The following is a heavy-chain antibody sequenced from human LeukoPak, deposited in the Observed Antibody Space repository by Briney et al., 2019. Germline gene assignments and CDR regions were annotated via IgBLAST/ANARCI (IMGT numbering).Heavy chain of an antibody. D-gene: IGHD3-10*01. CDR1: GGSISSSSYY. CDR2: IYYSGST. J-gene: IGHJ4*02. CDR3: ARHGEAGLWFGELFPTPDY. V-gene: IGHV4-39*01. Sequence: PSETLSLTCTVSGGSISSSSYYWGWIRQPPGKGLEWIGSIYYSGSTYYNPSLKSRVTISVDTSKNQFSLKLSSVTAADTAVYYCARHGEAGLWFGELFPTPDYWGQGTLVTVSS.